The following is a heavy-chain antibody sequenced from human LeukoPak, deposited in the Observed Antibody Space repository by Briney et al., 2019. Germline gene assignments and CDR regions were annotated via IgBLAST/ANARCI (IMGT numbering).Heavy chain of an antibody. CDR2: IYYSGST. CDR1: GGSISSSSYY. V-gene: IGHV4-39*07. Sequence: SETLSLTCTVSGGSISSSSYYWGWIRQPPGKGLEWIGSIYYSGSTYYNPSLKSRVTISVDTSKNQFSLKLSSVTAADTAVYYCARDPRYGMDVWGQGTTVTVSS. CDR3: ARDPRYGMDV. J-gene: IGHJ6*02.